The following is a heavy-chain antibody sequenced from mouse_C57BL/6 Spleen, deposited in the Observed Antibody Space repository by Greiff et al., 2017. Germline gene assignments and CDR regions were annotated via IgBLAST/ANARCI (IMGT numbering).Heavy chain of an antibody. J-gene: IGHJ2*01. D-gene: IGHD1-1*01. CDR2: ISDGGSYT. V-gene: IGHV5-4*01. CDR3: AREGGGSSYVFDY. Sequence: EVQLVESGGGLVKPGGSLKLSCAASGFTFSSYAMSWVRQTPEKRLEWVATISDGGSYTYYPDNVKGRFTLSRDNAKNNLYLQMSHLKSEDTAMYYCAREGGGSSYVFDYWGQGTTLTVSS. CDR1: GFTFSSYA.